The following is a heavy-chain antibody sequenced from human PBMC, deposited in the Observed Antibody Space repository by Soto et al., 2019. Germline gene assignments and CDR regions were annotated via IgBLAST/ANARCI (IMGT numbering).Heavy chain of an antibody. CDR2: ISWNSGSI. Sequence: EVQLVESGGGLVQPGRSLRLSCAASGFTFDDYAMHWVRQAPGKGLEWVSGISWNSGSIGYADSVKGRFTISRDNAKNSLYLQMNSLRADDTALYYCAKAKGYSGGCFDYWGQGTLVTVYS. CDR3: AKAKGYSGGCFDY. J-gene: IGHJ4*02. D-gene: IGHD6-19*01. CDR1: GFTFDDYA. V-gene: IGHV3-9*01.